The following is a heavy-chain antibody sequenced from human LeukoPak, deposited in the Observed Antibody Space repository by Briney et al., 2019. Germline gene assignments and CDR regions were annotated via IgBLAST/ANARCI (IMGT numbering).Heavy chain of an antibody. D-gene: IGHD2/OR15-2a*01. Sequence: PSETLSLTCSVSGYSISRGYHWAWVRQPPGKGLEWIGSVHHSGATYYNPSLNSRLTISADTSKNQFSLKMDSVTAADTAVYYCARINFNADYWGQGTLVSVSS. CDR1: GYSISRGYH. J-gene: IGHJ4*02. V-gene: IGHV4-38-2*02. CDR3: ARINFNADY. CDR2: VHHSGAT.